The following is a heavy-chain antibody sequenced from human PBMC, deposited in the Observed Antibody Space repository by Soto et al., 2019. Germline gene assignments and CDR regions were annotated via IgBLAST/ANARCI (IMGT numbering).Heavy chain of an antibody. CDR3: VREIAGAGAY. J-gene: IGHJ4*02. CDR2: IKQDGSEI. Sequence: GGSLRLSCAASGFTLSTYWMNWVRQAPGKGLEWVANIKQDGSEIYYVDSVKGRFTISRDNAKNSLSLQMNSLRVEDTGVYYCVREIAGAGAYWGQGTLVTVSS. D-gene: IGHD3-22*01. CDR1: GFTLSTYW. V-gene: IGHV3-7*01.